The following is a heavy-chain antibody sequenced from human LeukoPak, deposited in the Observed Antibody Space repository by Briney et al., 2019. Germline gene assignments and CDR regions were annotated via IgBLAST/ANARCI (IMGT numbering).Heavy chain of an antibody. Sequence: PGGSLRLSCAASGFTFSSYGMHWVRQAPGKGLEWVSYISSSGSTIYYADSVKGRFTISRDNAKNSLYLQMNSLRAEDTAVYYCARVPRFLDVWGKGTTVTVSS. V-gene: IGHV3-48*04. J-gene: IGHJ6*04. CDR1: GFTFSSYG. CDR3: ARVPRFLDV. CDR2: ISSSGSTI. D-gene: IGHD3-3*01.